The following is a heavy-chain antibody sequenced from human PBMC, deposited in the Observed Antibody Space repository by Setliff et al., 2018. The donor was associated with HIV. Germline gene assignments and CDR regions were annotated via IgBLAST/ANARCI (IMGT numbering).Heavy chain of an antibody. CDR1: GGSFSGYY. CDR3: ARVFVDTAVLRVLEYYFDS. J-gene: IGHJ4*02. Sequence: PSETLSLTCAVYGGSFSGYYWSWIRQSPGKGLEWIGEINHRGSTNHNPSLKSRVTVSVDTSKNQFSLKLGSVTAADTAVYYCARVFVDTAVLRVLEYYFDSWGRGTLVTVSS. D-gene: IGHD5-18*01. CDR2: INHRGST. V-gene: IGHV4-34*01.